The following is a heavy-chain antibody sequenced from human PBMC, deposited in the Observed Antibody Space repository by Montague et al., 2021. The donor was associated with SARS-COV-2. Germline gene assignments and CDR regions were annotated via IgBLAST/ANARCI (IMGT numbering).Heavy chain of an antibody. V-gene: IGHV4-39*02. D-gene: IGHD2-15*01. CDR2: IYYGGGT. J-gene: IGHJ4*02. CDR1: GGSISTYYY. Sequence: SETLSLTCTVSGGSISTYYYWGWIRQHPGKGLEWSGGIYYGGGTYYNPSPKSRVTISVDTSMNHFFLRLSSVTAADTAVYYCARDQGGYCSGGSCYNFDYWGQGTLVTVSS. CDR3: ARDQGGYCSGGSCYNFDY.